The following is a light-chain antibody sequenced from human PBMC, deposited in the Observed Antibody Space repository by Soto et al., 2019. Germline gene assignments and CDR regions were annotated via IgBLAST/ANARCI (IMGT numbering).Light chain of an antibody. J-gene: IGKJ4*01. Sequence: EIVLTQSPATLSLSPGERATLSCRASQSVSSYLAWYQHTPGQAPRLLIYDASNRATGIPARFSGSGSGTDFTLTISSLEPEDFAVYYCQQRTSWPLTFCGGTKVEIK. V-gene: IGKV3-11*01. CDR1: QSVSSY. CDR2: DAS. CDR3: QQRTSWPLT.